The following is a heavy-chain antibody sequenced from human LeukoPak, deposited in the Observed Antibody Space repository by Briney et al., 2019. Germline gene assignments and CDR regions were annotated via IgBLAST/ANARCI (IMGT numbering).Heavy chain of an antibody. V-gene: IGHV1-8*01. CDR3: ARGSVWQQLGRDWFDP. CDR1: GYTFSNYD. D-gene: IGHD6-13*01. CDR2: MNPNTGNT. J-gene: IGHJ5*02. Sequence: ASVKVSCKASGYTFSNYDINWVRQATGQGLEWMGWMNPNTGNTGYAQKFQGRVTMTRDTSISTAYMELSSLRSEDTAVYYCARGSVWQQLGRDWFDPWGQGTLVTVSS.